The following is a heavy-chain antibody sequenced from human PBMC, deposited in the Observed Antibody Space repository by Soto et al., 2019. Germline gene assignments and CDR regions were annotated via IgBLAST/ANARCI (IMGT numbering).Heavy chain of an antibody. CDR1: GYNFTSYW. D-gene: IGHD2-21*01. CDR3: ARCDGHPPYYYYYMDV. Sequence: PGESLKISCKGSGYNFTSYWIGWVRQMPGKGLEWMGIIYPGDSDTRYSPSFQGQVTISADKSISTAYLQWSSLKASDTAMYYCARCDGHPPYYYYYMDVWGKGTTVTVSS. CDR2: IYPGDSDT. V-gene: IGHV5-51*01. J-gene: IGHJ6*03.